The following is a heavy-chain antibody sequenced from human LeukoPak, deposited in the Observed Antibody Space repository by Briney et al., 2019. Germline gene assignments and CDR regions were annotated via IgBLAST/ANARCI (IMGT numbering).Heavy chain of an antibody. V-gene: IGHV4-4*09. Sequence: PSEALSLTCTASGASISHFYWSWIRQTPEKGLEWMGHVHTSGGSTYYPSLKTRLTMSIDTSRSQLSLKLTSVTAADTAVYFCARLGSYHDFWGQGALVTVSS. J-gene: IGHJ4*02. CDR1: GASISHFY. D-gene: IGHD1-26*01. CDR2: VHTSGGS. CDR3: ARLGSYHDF.